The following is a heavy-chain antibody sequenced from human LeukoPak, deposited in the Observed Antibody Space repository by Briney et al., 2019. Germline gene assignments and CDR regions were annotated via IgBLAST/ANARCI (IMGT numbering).Heavy chain of an antibody. D-gene: IGHD4-17*01. Sequence: GGSLRLSCAASGFTFSSYAMHWVRQAPGKGLEWVAVISYDGSNKYYADSVKGRFTISRDNSKNTLYLQMNSLRAEDTAVYYCARGLGGAPTTVLSWGQGTLVTVSS. J-gene: IGHJ5*02. CDR2: ISYDGSNK. CDR3: ARGLGGAPTTVLS. CDR1: GFTFSSYA. V-gene: IGHV3-30*04.